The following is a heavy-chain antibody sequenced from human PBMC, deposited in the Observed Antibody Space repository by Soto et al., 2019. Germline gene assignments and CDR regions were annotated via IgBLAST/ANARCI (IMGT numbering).Heavy chain of an antibody. J-gene: IGHJ5*02. CDR1: GFTFSSYA. D-gene: IGHD3-16*01. V-gene: IGHV3-30-3*01. Sequence: PGGSLRLSCAASGFTFSSYAMHWVRQAPGKGLEWVAVISYDGSNKYYADSVKGRFTISRDDSKNTLYLQMNSLKTEDTAVYYCTTGLGGSWGQGTLVTVSS. CDR2: ISYDGSNK. CDR3: TTGLGGS.